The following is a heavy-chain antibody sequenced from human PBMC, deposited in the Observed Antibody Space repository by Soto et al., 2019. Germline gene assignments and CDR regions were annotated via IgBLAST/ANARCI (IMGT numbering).Heavy chain of an antibody. J-gene: IGHJ4*02. Sequence: GGSLRLSCAASGFTFSSYAMSWVRQAPGKGLEWVSAISGSGGSTYYADSVKGRFTISRDNSKNTLYLQMNSLRAEDTAVYYCAKPLRGYSSSWQQPIDYWGQGTLVTVSS. V-gene: IGHV3-23*01. CDR3: AKPLRGYSSSWQQPIDY. D-gene: IGHD6-13*01. CDR1: GFTFSSYA. CDR2: ISGSGGST.